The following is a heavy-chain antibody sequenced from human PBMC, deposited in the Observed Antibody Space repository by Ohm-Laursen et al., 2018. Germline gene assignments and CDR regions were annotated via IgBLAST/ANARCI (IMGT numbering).Heavy chain of an antibody. V-gene: IGHV3-23*01. CDR1: GFTFSNYA. CDR3: ASGRYSSGWYD. J-gene: IGHJ4*02. D-gene: IGHD6-19*01. Sequence: SLRLSCTASGFTFSNYAMSWVRQAPGKGLEWVSAISGSGGSTSYADSVKGRFTISRDNSKNMLYLQMNSLRAEDTAVYYCASGRYSSGWYDWGQGTLVTVSS. CDR2: ISGSGGST.